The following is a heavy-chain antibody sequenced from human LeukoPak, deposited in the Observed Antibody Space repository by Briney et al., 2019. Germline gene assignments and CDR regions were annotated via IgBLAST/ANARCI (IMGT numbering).Heavy chain of an antibody. D-gene: IGHD3-9*01. CDR2: IDPSDSYT. CDR1: GYSFTSYW. Sequence: GESLKISCKGSGYSFTSYWISWVRQMPGKGLEWMGRIDPSDSYTTYSPSFQGHVTISADKSISTAYLQWSSLKASDTAMYYCARPSNYYDILTYPYAFDIWGQGTMVTVSS. J-gene: IGHJ3*02. CDR3: ARPSNYYDILTYPYAFDI. V-gene: IGHV5-10-1*01.